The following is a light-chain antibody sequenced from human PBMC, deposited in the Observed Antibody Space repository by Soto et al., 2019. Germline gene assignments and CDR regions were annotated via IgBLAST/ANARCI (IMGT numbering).Light chain of an antibody. Sequence: DIQITQSPSTLSGSVGDRVTITCRASQTISSWLAWYQQKPGKAPKXLIYKASTLKSGVPSRFSGSGSGTEFTLTISSLQPDDFATYYCQQYNSYSGTFGQGTKVDIK. J-gene: IGKJ1*01. CDR3: QQYNSYSGT. V-gene: IGKV1-5*03. CDR1: QTISSW. CDR2: KAS.